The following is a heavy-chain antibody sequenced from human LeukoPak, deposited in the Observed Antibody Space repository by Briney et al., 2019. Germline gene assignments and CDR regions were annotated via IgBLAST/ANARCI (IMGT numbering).Heavy chain of an antibody. CDR1: GFTFSSYA. D-gene: IGHD2-2*01. Sequence: GVSLRPSCAASGFTFSSYAMSWVRQAPGKGLEWVSAISGSGGSTYYADSVKGRFTISRDNSKNTLYLQMNSLRAEDTAVYYCAKYQSGLLRGVHFDYWGQGTLVTVSS. CDR2: ISGSGGST. J-gene: IGHJ4*02. CDR3: AKYQSGLLRGVHFDY. V-gene: IGHV3-23*01.